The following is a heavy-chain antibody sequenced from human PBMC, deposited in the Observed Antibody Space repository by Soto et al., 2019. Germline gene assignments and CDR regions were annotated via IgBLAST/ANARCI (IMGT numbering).Heavy chain of an antibody. J-gene: IGHJ4*02. D-gene: IGHD6-13*01. V-gene: IGHV3-30-3*01. CDR3: ARAVSSSWGFDY. CDR1: GFTFSPYA. Sequence: QVQMVESGGGVVQPGRSLRLSCVASGFTFSPYAMHWVRQAPGKGLEWVAVISSDGGNKYYADSVKGRFTISRDNSKNTLYLQMDSLRPEDTSVYYCARAVSSSWGFDYWGRGTLVTVSS. CDR2: ISSDGGNK.